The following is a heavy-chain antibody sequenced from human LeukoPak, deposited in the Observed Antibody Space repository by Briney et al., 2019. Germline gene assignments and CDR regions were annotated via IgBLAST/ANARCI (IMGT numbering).Heavy chain of an antibody. CDR3: ARASRNYDILTGYGGHWFDP. Sequence: ASVKVSCKASGYTFAGYYMHWVRQAPGQGLEWMGWVNPNSADTNYAQKFQGRVTMTRDTSISTAYMELSRLTSDDTAVYYCARASRNYDILTGYGGHWFDPWGQGTLVTVSS. CDR1: GYTFAGYY. V-gene: IGHV1-2*02. J-gene: IGHJ5*02. D-gene: IGHD3-9*01. CDR2: VNPNSADT.